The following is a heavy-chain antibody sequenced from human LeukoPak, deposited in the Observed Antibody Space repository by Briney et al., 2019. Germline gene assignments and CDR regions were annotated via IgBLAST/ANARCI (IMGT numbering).Heavy chain of an antibody. Sequence: SETLSLTCGVFGGSFSGYSWSWIRQSPGKGLEWIGEISYRGGTNANPSLKSRVSISGDTSKSQLSLKLSSVTAADTAVYYCARRSSGWSFDYWGQGTLVTVSS. CDR1: GGSFSGYS. CDR2: ISYRGGT. V-gene: IGHV4-34*01. D-gene: IGHD6-19*01. J-gene: IGHJ4*02. CDR3: ARRSSGWSFDY.